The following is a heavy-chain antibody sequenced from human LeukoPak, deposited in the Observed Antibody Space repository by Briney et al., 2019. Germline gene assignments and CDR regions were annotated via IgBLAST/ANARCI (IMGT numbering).Heavy chain of an antibody. CDR1: GGSISSSSYY. CDR2: IYYSGST. Sequence: SETLSLTCTVSGGSISSSSYYWSWIRQHPGKGLEWIGYIYYSGSTYYSPSLKSRVTISVDTSKNQFSLKLSSVTAADTAVYYCASGSLFTGYSSGWYRPRPFQHWGQGTLVTVSS. V-gene: IGHV4-31*03. CDR3: ASGSLFTGYSSGWYRPRPFQH. D-gene: IGHD6-19*01. J-gene: IGHJ1*01.